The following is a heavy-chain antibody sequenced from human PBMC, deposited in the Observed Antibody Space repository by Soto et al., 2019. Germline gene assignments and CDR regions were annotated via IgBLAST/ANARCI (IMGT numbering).Heavy chain of an antibody. J-gene: IGHJ4*02. CDR1: GYTFTSHH. Sequence: ASVKVSCKASGYTFTSHHMHWVRQVPGEGLDWMGMINPRSGGTNSPQKFQGRVTMTRDTSTSTVYMELSSLRSEDTAVYYCARVAGSPDYWGQGTLVTVSS. D-gene: IGHD1-26*01. CDR2: INPRSGGT. V-gene: IGHV1-46*01. CDR3: ARVAGSPDY.